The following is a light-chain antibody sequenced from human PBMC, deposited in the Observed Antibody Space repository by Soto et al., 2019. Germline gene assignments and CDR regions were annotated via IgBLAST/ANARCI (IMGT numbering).Light chain of an antibody. CDR2: GAS. Sequence: EIVMTQSPATLSVSPGERSTLSFRASQSVSSNLAWYQQKPGRAHRLLIYGASSRATGIPDRFSGSGSGTDFTLTISRLEPEDFAMYYCQQYGYLVTFGGGTKVDIK. J-gene: IGKJ4*01. CDR3: QQYGYLVT. V-gene: IGKV3-20*01. CDR1: QSVSSN.